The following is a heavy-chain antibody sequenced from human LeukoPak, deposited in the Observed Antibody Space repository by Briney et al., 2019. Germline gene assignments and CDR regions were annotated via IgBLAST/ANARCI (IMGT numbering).Heavy chain of an antibody. CDR3: TFIHASPWAFDM. Sequence: GGSLRLSCAASGFTFSTYWMHWVRQAPGKGLVWVSRINSDGSSTSYADSVKGRFTISRDNAKNTLYLQMNSLRAEDTAVYYSTFIHASPWAFDMWGQGTMVTVSS. CDR2: INSDGSST. D-gene: IGHD2-2*01. CDR1: GFTFSTYW. J-gene: IGHJ3*02. V-gene: IGHV3-74*01.